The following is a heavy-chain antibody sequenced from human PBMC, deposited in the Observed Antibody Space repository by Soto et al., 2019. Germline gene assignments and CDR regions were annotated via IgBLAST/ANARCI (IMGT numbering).Heavy chain of an antibody. V-gene: IGHV3-30-3*01. CDR3: ARGTTTSAFSAMDV. J-gene: IGHJ6*02. Sequence: QVQLVESGGGVVQPGRSLRLSCAASGVTFSNNAMDWVRQAPGKGLEWVAVISYDGSNKYIAESVKGRFTISRDNSKNTLFLQMTSLRAEDTAVYYCARGTTTSAFSAMDVWGQGTTVTVSS. CDR1: GVTFSNNA. CDR2: ISYDGSNK. D-gene: IGHD1-1*01.